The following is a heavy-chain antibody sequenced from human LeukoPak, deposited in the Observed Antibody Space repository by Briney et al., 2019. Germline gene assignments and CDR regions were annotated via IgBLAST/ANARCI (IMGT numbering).Heavy chain of an antibody. CDR1: GGSFSGYY. CDR3: ARIKLISSSWYILRGDYYYYYMDV. Sequence: SETLSLTCAVYGGSFSGYYWSWIRQPPGKGLEWIGEINHSGSTNYNPSLKSRVTISVDTSKNQFSLKLSSVTAADTAVYYCARIKLISSSWYILRGDYYYYYMDVWGKGTTVTISS. J-gene: IGHJ6*03. V-gene: IGHV4-34*01. CDR2: INHSGST. D-gene: IGHD6-13*01.